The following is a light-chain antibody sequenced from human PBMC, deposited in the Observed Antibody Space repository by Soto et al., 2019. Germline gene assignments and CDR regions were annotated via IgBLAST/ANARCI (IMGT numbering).Light chain of an antibody. CDR2: YDD. CDR3: GSFAGPVWV. J-gene: IGLJ3*02. Sequence: QSVLTQPPSVSEAPGQRVTISCSGRTSNIGTNAVNWYQQLPGKAPKLLIYYDDLLPSRVSDRFSASKSGTSASLAISGLQSEDEANYYCGSFAGPVWVFGGGTKLTVL. CDR1: TSNIGTNA. V-gene: IGLV1-36*01.